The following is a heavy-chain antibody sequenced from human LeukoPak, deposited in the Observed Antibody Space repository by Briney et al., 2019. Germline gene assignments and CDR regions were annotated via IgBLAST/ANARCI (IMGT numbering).Heavy chain of an antibody. CDR2: ISYDGSNK. J-gene: IGHJ4*02. Sequence: GRSLRLSCAASGFTFSSYAMHWVRQAPGKGLEWVAVISYDGSNKYYADSVKGRFTISRDNSKNTLYLQMNSLRAEDTAVYCCARSDFSGASGSYDYWGQGTLVTVSS. D-gene: IGHD1-26*01. CDR3: ARSDFSGASGSYDY. CDR1: GFTFSSYA. V-gene: IGHV3-30-3*01.